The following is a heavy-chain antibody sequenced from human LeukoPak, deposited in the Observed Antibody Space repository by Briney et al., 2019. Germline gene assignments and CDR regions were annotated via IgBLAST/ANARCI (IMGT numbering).Heavy chain of an antibody. CDR3: ARTRAYCSSTSCPAYYYGMDV. Sequence: GGSLRLSCAASGFTVSTNHMSWVRQTPGKGLEWASTIYSGGSIYYADSVKGRFTISRDNSKNTLYLQMNSLRVEDTAVYYCARTRAYCSSTSCPAYYYGMDVWGQGTTVTVSS. CDR2: IYSGGSI. J-gene: IGHJ6*02. D-gene: IGHD2-2*01. V-gene: IGHV3-53*01. CDR1: GFTVSTNH.